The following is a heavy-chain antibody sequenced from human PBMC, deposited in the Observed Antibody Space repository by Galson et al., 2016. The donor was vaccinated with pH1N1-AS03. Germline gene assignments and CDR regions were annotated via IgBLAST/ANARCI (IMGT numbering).Heavy chain of an antibody. D-gene: IGHD4-17*01. V-gene: IGHV5-51*03. CDR3: ARNGPEMTTMTRYVDY. Sequence: QSGAEVKKSGESLRISCKGSGYSFADYWIGWVRQRPGKGLEWMGIIYPGDSETKYSPSFQGQVTISADKSISTAYLRWSRLSSSDTAVYYCARNGPEMTTMTRYVDYWGQGTLVTVSS. J-gene: IGHJ4*02. CDR1: GYSFADYW. CDR2: IYPGDSET.